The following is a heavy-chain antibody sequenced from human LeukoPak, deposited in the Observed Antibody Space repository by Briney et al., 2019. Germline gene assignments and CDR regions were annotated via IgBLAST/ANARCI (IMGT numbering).Heavy chain of an antibody. Sequence: ASVKVSCKASGYPFINYYMHWVRQAPGQGLEWVGRINPNSGGTNYAQKFQGRVTMTRDTSISTAYMELTRLTSDDTAVYYCAKAKTIVGTFGFDYWGQGTLVTVSS. J-gene: IGHJ4*02. CDR3: AKAKTIVGTFGFDY. CDR2: INPNSGGT. D-gene: IGHD2/OR15-2a*01. V-gene: IGHV1-2*06. CDR1: GYPFINYY.